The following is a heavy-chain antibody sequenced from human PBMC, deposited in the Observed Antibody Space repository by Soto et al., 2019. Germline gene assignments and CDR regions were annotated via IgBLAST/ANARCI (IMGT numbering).Heavy chain of an antibody. CDR2: TYYRSKWYN. Sequence: SQTLSLTCAISGDSVSSNSAAWNWIRQSPSRGLEWLGRTYYRSKWYNDYAVSVKSRITINPDTSKNQFSLQLNSVTPEDTAVYYCARDNGEGGSYYYYYGMDVWGQGTTVTVSS. CDR1: GDSVSSNSAA. V-gene: IGHV6-1*01. CDR3: ARDNGEGGSYYYYYGMDV. J-gene: IGHJ6*02. D-gene: IGHD1-26*01.